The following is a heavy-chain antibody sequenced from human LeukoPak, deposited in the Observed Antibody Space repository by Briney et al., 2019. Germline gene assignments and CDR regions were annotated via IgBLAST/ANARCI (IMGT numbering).Heavy chain of an antibody. J-gene: IGHJ5*02. V-gene: IGHV4-34*01. CDR2: INHSGNT. CDR3: ARGQTVQSP. Sequence: PGGSLRLSCAASGFTFSDYYWSWIRQPPGKGLEWIGEINHSGNTNYNPSLKSRVTISVDTSKYQFSLRLTSVTAADTAVYYCARGQTVQSPWGQGTLVTVSS. D-gene: IGHD4-11*01. CDR1: GFTFSDYY.